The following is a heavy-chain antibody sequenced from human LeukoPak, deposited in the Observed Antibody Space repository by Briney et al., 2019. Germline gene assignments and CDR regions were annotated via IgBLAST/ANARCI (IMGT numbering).Heavy chain of an antibody. CDR2: INHSGST. J-gene: IGHJ4*02. V-gene: IGHV4-34*01. D-gene: IGHD3-22*01. Sequence: SETLSLTCAVYGGSFSGYYWSWIRQPPGKGLEWIGEINHSGSTNYNPNPSLKSRVTISVDASKNQFSLKLSSVIAADTAVYYCARLPSKYSYDSSGYPPDYWGQGTLVTVSS. CDR1: GGSFSGYY. CDR3: ARLPSKYSYDSSGYPPDY.